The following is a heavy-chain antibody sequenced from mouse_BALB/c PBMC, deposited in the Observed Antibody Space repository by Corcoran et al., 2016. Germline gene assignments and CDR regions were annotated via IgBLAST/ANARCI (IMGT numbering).Heavy chain of an antibody. Sequence: QVTLKESGPGILQPSQTLSLTCSFSGFSLSTSGMGVSWIRQPSGKGLEWLAHIYWDDDKRYNPSLKSRLTISKDTSRNQVFLKITSVDTADTATYYCARGYYYGSSYVIDYWGQGTTLTVSS. D-gene: IGHD1-1*01. CDR2: IYWDDDK. CDR3: ARGYYYGSSYVIDY. CDR1: GFSLSTSGMG. J-gene: IGHJ2*01. V-gene: IGHV8-12*01.